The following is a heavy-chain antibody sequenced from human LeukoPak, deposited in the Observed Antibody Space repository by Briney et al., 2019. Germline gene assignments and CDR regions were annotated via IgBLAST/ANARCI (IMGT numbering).Heavy chain of an antibody. D-gene: IGHD3-10*01. CDR3: AKGPAGITMVRGVISPSGAFDI. CDR2: ISGSGGST. J-gene: IGHJ3*02. Sequence: GGSLRLSCAASGFTFSSYAMSWVRQAPGKGLEWVSAISGSGGSTYYADSVKGRFTISRDNSENTLYLQMNSLRAEDTAVYYCAKGPAGITMVRGVISPSGAFDIWGQGTMVTVSS. V-gene: IGHV3-23*01. CDR1: GFTFSSYA.